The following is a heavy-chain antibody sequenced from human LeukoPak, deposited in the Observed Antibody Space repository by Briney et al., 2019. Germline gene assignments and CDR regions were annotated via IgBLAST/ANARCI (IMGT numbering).Heavy chain of an antibody. J-gene: IGHJ5*02. CDR3: AKDLRSSRFDP. D-gene: IGHD6-13*01. CDR1: GFTFSSYA. CDR2: ISGSGTAT. Sequence: GSLRLSCAASGFTFSSYAMSWVRQAPGKGLEWVSGISGSGTATYYADSVKGRFTISRDNSENTLLLQMNSLRVEDTAVYYCAKDLRSSRFDPWGQGTRVIVSS. V-gene: IGHV3-23*01.